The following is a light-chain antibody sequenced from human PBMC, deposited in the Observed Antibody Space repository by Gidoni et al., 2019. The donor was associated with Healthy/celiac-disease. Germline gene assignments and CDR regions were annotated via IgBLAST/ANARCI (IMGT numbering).Light chain of an antibody. J-gene: IGKJ2*01. Sequence: IQMNQSPSSLSASVGDRVTITCRASQSISSYLNWYQQKPGKAPKLLIYAASSLQSGVPSRFSGSGSGTDFTLTISSLQPEDFATYYCQQSYSTPLYTFGQGTKLEIK. V-gene: IGKV1-39*01. CDR2: AAS. CDR1: QSISSY. CDR3: QQSYSTPLYT.